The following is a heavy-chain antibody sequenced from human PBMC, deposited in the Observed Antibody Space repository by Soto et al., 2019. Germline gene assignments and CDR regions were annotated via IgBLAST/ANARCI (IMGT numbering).Heavy chain of an antibody. CDR3: AKRFTLFGEVKLSPDFDY. J-gene: IGHJ4*02. D-gene: IGHD3-3*01. CDR1: VFTFSSHA. V-gene: IGHV3-23*01. Sequence: EVQLLESGGGLVQPEGSLRLSCAASVFTFSSHAMSWVRQAPGKGLEWVSAISYSGSNTYYTDSVKGRFTISRDNSKNTLYLQMNSLRVEDTAIYYCAKRFTLFGEVKLSPDFDYWGQGTLVTVSS. CDR2: ISYSGSNT.